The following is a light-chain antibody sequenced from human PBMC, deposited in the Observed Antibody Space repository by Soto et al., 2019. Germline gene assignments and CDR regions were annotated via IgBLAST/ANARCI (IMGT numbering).Light chain of an antibody. J-gene: IGKJ4*01. V-gene: IGKV1-39*01. CDR2: TAS. CDR1: QSINSF. Sequence: DIQMTQSPSSLSASVGDRVTITCRASQSINSFLNWYQQKPGKAPKLLINTASSLQSGVPSRFSGSGSGTDFTLTISSLQPEDFATYYCQQCGSTPQTFGGGTRVEIK. CDR3: QQCGSTPQT.